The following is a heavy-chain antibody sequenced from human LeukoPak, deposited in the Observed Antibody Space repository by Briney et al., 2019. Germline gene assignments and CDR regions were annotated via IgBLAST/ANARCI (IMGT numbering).Heavy chain of an antibody. CDR3: ARDGLAGTTGGDYYYYMDV. CDR1: GYTFTGYY. Sequence: ASVKVSCKASGYTFTGYYMHWVRQAPGQGLEWMGWINPNSGGTNYAQKFQGRVTVTRDTSISTAYMELSRLRSDDTAVYYCARDGLAGTTGGDYYYYMDVWGKGTTVTVSS. V-gene: IGHV1-2*02. D-gene: IGHD1-1*01. J-gene: IGHJ6*03. CDR2: INPNSGGT.